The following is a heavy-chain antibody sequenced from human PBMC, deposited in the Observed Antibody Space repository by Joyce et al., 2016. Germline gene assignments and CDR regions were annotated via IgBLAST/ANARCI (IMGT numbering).Heavy chain of an antibody. CDR2: IIPIIGTT. CDR1: GGTFSAHA. D-gene: IGHD3-22*01. J-gene: IGHJ4*02. Sequence: QVQLVQSGAEVKKPGSSVKVSCTVSGGTFSAHAITWLRQAPGQGLGWMGVIIPIIGTTNYVQKFQGRVTITADESAITAYMELSSLRFEDTAVYYCARGYFYDNSVNFDQWGQGTLVTVSP. CDR3: ARGYFYDNSVNFDQ. V-gene: IGHV1-69*01.